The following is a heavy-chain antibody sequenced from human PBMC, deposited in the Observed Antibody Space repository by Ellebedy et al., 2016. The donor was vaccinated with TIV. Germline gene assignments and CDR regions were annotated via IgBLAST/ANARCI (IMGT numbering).Heavy chain of an antibody. CDR3: AKPPEHWLIHTGLES. J-gene: IGHJ4*02. V-gene: IGHV3-23*01. Sequence: GESLKISCAASGFTFSSYAMSWVRRAPGKGLEWVSAISGDGGSTYYEDSVKGRFTISRDNSKNTLYLQMHSLRAEDTALYYCAKPPEHWLIHTGLESWGQGTLVTVAS. CDR2: ISGDGGST. D-gene: IGHD6-19*01. CDR1: GFTFSSYA.